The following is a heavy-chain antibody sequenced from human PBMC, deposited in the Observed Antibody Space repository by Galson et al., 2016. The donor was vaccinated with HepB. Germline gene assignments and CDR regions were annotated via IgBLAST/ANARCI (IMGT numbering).Heavy chain of an antibody. CDR2: IYPSDSKT. CDR3: ARVRGPNWFDP. D-gene: IGHD3-10*01. Sequence: QSGAEVKQPGESLKISCQASGYVFSTYWIAWVRQMPGKGLEWMGTIYPSDSKTRYSPSFQGQVTISADKSINTAFLQWSSLKASDTAIYSCARVRGPNWFDPWRQGTLVTVSS. J-gene: IGHJ5*02. V-gene: IGHV5-51*03. CDR1: GYVFSTYW.